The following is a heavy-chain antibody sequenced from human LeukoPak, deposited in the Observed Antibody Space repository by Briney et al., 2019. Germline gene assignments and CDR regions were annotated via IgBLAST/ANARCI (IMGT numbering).Heavy chain of an antibody. CDR3: ARLGPRYCSSTSCPNWFDP. Sequence: SSETLSLTCAVYGGSFSGCYWSWIRQPPGKGLEWIGEINHSGSTNYNPSLKSRVTISVDTSKNQFSLKLSSVTAADTAVYYCARLGPRYCSSTSCPNWFDPWGQGTLVTVSS. J-gene: IGHJ5*02. CDR2: INHSGST. V-gene: IGHV4-34*01. D-gene: IGHD2-2*01. CDR1: GGSFSGCY.